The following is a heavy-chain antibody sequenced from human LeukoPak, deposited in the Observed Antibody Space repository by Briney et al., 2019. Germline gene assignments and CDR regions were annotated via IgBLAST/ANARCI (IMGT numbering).Heavy chain of an antibody. Sequence: SGGSLRLSCAASGFTFSTYGMHWVRQAPGKGLEWVAVVWYDGSNIQYVDSVKGRFTISRDNSKSTLYLQMNSLTAEDTAVYYCARGGYSGTYYFDYWGQGTLVTVSS. CDR3: ARGGYSGTYYFDY. J-gene: IGHJ4*02. D-gene: IGHD1-26*01. CDR2: VWYDGSNI. V-gene: IGHV3-33*01. CDR1: GFTFSTYG.